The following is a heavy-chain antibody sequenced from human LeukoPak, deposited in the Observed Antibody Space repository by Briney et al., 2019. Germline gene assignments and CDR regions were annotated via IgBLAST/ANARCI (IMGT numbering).Heavy chain of an antibody. CDR1: GGSISSGGYY. D-gene: IGHD3-10*01. CDR2: IYYSGST. Sequence: SQTLSLTCTVTGGSISSGGYYWSWIRQHPGKGLEWIGYIYYSGSTYYNPSLKSRVTISVDTSKNQFSLKLSSVTAADTAVYYCARDYGSGSYKDYYYGMDVWGKGTTVTVSS. J-gene: IGHJ6*04. V-gene: IGHV4-31*03. CDR3: ARDYGSGSYKDYYYGMDV.